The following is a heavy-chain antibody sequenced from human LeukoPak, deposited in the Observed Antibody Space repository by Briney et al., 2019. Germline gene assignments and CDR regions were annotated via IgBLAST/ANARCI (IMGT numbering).Heavy chain of an antibody. CDR1: GYTFTTYD. CDR2: INPNSGNT. D-gene: IGHD1-1*01. CDR3: ARGPPTAQYFQH. V-gene: IGHV1-8*03. J-gene: IGHJ1*01. Sequence: ASVKVSCKASGYTFTTYDINWVRQATGQGLEWMGWINPNSGNTAYAQKFQGRVTITRITSISTVYMELSSLRSEDTAVYYCARGPPTAQYFQHWGQGTLVTVSP.